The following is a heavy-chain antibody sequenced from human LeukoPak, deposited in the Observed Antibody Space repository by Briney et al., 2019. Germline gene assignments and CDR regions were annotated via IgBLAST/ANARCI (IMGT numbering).Heavy chain of an antibody. CDR1: GFTFSGSA. D-gene: IGHD3-22*01. J-gene: IGHJ4*02. CDR2: IRSKANSYAT. V-gene: IGHV3-73*01. Sequence: PGGSLRLSRATSGFTFSGSAIHWVRQASGKGLEWVGRIRSKANSYATTDVASVRGRFSISRDDSKNTAYLRMNSLKTEDTAVYYCTRPSYDSSVSGVVYWGQGTLVTVSS. CDR3: TRPSYDSSVSGVVY.